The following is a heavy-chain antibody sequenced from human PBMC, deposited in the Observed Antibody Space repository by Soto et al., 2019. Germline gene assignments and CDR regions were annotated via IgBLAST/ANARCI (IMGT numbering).Heavy chain of an antibody. J-gene: IGHJ4*02. CDR1: GGSISSYY. D-gene: IGHD3-16*01. CDR3: ARVWGYYFDF. V-gene: IGHV4-59*01. Sequence: QVQLQESGPGLVKPSETLSLTCTVSGGSISSYYWSWIRQPSGKGLEWIGYIFYSGSTNYNPSLNSRVTITVDTSKNQCSLKLSSVAAADTAVYYCARVWGYYFDFWGQGTLVTVSS. CDR2: IFYSGST.